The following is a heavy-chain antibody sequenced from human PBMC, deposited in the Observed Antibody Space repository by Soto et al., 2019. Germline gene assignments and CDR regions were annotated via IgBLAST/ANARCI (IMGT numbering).Heavy chain of an antibody. J-gene: IGHJ4*02. V-gene: IGHV3-23*01. CDR3: AKDDEDYYDSSGYYPVDY. CDR2: ISGSGGST. Sequence: GGSLRLSCAASGFTFSSYAMSWVRQAPGRGLEWVSAISGSGGSTYYADSVKGRFTISRDNSKNTLYLQMNSLRAEDTAVYYCAKDDEDYYDSSGYYPVDYWGQGTLVTVSS. D-gene: IGHD3-22*01. CDR1: GFTFSSYA.